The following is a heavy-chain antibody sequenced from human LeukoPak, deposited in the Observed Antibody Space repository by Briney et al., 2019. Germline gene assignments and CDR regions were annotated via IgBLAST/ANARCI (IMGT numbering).Heavy chain of an antibody. Sequence: PVRSLILSCAASGFSCSGYGMHWVRQAPGKGLEWVAVISYDGSNKYYADSVKGRFTISRDNSKNTLYLQMNSLRAEDTAVYYCAKDLDIVVVPAAYPSTLYGMDVWGQGTTVTVSS. CDR1: GFSCSGYG. J-gene: IGHJ6*02. D-gene: IGHD2-2*01. CDR3: AKDLDIVVVPAAYPSTLYGMDV. CDR2: ISYDGSNK. V-gene: IGHV3-30*18.